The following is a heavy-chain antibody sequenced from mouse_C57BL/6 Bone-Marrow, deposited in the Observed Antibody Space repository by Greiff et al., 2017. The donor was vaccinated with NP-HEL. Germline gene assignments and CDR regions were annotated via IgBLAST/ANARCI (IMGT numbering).Heavy chain of an antibody. Sequence: VHLVESGAELARPGASVKLSCKASGYTFTSYGISWVKQRTGQGLEWIGEIYPRSGNTYYNEKFKGKATAYMELRSLTSEDSAVYFCARGFYWGQGTTLTVSS. V-gene: IGHV1-81*01. CDR3: ARGFY. CDR2: IYPRSGNT. J-gene: IGHJ2*01. CDR1: GYTFTSYG.